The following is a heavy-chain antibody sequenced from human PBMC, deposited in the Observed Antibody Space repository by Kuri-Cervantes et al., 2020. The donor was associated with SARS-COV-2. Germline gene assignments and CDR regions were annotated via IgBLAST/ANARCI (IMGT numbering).Heavy chain of an antibody. CDR1: GGSISSHY. D-gene: IGHD6-13*01. CDR3: ARDPRAVAGFDS. Sequence: GSLRLSCTVSGGSISSHYWSWVRQPPGKGLEWIGYIYYSGSTNYNPSLKSRVTISVDTSKNQFSLKLSSVTAADTAVYYCARDPRAVAGFDSWGQGTLVTVSS. J-gene: IGHJ4*02. CDR2: IYYSGST. V-gene: IGHV4-59*11.